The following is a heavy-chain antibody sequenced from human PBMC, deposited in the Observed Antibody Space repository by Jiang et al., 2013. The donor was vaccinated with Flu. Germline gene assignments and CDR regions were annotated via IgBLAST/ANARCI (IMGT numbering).Heavy chain of an antibody. J-gene: IGHJ6*03. CDR3: AREVVVPDTYDVGRYYFYYMDV. Sequence: VQLLESGGGVVQPGRSLRLSCAASGFNFKNYAIHWVRQAPGKGLEWVAVISYAGHDKYYADSVGGRFTISRDDSKSTLYLQLNSLGAEDTAVYYCAREVVVPDTYDVGRYYFYYMDVWGRRDRTATVSS. CDR1: GFNFKNYA. D-gene: IGHD2-2*01. V-gene: IGHV3-30-3*01. CDR2: ISYAGHDK.